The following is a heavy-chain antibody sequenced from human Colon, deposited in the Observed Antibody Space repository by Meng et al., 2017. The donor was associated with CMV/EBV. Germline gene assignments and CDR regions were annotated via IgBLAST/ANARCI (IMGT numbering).Heavy chain of an antibody. Sequence: GESLKISCAASGFNLGPYEMNWVRQAPGRGPEWLSYISSASNTIHYADSLRGRFTISRDNSKNTVYLQMSSLRADDTAVYYCATSPQPSGGSYWDYYFDNWGQGTLVTVSS. CDR1: GFNLGPYE. CDR2: ISSASNTI. D-gene: IGHD3-10*01. CDR3: ATSPQPSGGSYWDYYFDN. V-gene: IGHV3-48*01. J-gene: IGHJ4*02.